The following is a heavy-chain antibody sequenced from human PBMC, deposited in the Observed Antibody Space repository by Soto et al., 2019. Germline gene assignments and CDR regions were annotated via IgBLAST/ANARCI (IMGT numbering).Heavy chain of an antibody. D-gene: IGHD2-2*02. CDR3: ARDYCSSTSCYKRGIYYYYYMDF. V-gene: IGHV1-69*04. J-gene: IGHJ6*03. CDR2: IIPILGIA. CDR1: GGTFSSYT. Sequence: ASVKVSCKASGGTFSSYTISWVRQAPGQGLEWMGRIIPILGIANYAQKFQGRVTITADKSTNTAYMELSSLRSEDTAVYYCARDYCSSTSCYKRGIYYYYYMDFWGKGITVTVSS.